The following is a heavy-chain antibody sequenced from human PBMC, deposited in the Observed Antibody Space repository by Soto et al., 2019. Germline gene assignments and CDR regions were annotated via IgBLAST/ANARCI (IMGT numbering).Heavy chain of an antibody. CDR1: DFTFGSYV. V-gene: IGHV3-30*03. CDR2: ISFDGSSQ. D-gene: IGHD3-22*01. J-gene: IGHJ6*02. CDR3: AREMIPMIMGGMSALDV. Sequence: QVQLVESGGGVVQPERSQRLSCVASDFTFGSYVMHWVRQAPGKGLQWVALISFDGSSQYYADSVKGRFTISRDNSRNTMDLQMDSLRPEDTAVYYCAREMIPMIMGGMSALDVWGHGTTVTVS.